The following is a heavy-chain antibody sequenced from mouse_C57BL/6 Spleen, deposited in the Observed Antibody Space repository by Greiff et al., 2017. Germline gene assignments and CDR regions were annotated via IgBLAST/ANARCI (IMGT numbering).Heavy chain of an antibody. V-gene: IGHV5-17*01. CDR2: ISSGSSTI. D-gene: IGHD1-1*01. CDR3: ARPPSTVVAGAMDY. CDR1: GFTFSDYG. J-gene: IGHJ4*01. Sequence: EVQLVESGGGLVKPGGSLKLSCAASGFTFSDYGMHWVRQAPEKGLEWVAYISSGSSTIYYADTVKGLFTISRDNAKNTLFLQMTSLRSEDTAMYYCARPPSTVVAGAMDYWGQGTSVTVSS.